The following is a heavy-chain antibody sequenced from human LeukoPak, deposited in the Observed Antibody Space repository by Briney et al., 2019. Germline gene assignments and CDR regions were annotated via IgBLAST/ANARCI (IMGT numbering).Heavy chain of an antibody. J-gene: IGHJ1*01. CDR3: ARGTYSSSKYFQH. CDR1: GFTFRSYW. D-gene: IGHD6-6*01. Sequence: PGGSLRPSWAASGFTFRSYWMSWVRQAPGKGLGWVSYISSSSSTIYYADSVKGRFTISRDNAKNSLYLQMNSLRAEDTAVYYCARGTYSSSKYFQHWGQGTLVTVSS. V-gene: IGHV3-48*01. CDR2: ISSSSSTI.